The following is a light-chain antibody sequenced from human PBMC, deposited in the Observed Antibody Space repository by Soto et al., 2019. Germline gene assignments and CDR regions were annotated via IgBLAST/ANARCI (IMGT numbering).Light chain of an antibody. CDR2: NVY. CDR1: SSDVGAYNF. J-gene: IGLJ1*01. CDR3: SAYTVSRTYV. V-gene: IGLV2-14*03. Sequence: QSALTQPASVSGSPGQSITISCTGTSSDVGAYNFVSWHQQHPGKAPKLMIYNVYARPSGLSYRFSGSKSGNTASLTISGLQGEDEADYYCSAYTVSRTYVFGTGTKLTVL.